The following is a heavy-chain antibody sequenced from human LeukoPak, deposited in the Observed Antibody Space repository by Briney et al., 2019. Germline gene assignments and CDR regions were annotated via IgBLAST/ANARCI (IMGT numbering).Heavy chain of an antibody. V-gene: IGHV4-4*07. CDR2: ISISGTA. CDR1: SGSIDDYY. J-gene: IGHJ3*02. D-gene: IGHD6-25*01. CDR3: AKLSAGDALDI. Sequence: PSETLSLTCTVSSGSIDDYYWGWIRQPAGKGLEWIGRISISGTADYNPSLKSRVTMSVDTSKNQFSLKLRSVTAADTALYYCAKLSAGDALDIWGQGTMVTVSS.